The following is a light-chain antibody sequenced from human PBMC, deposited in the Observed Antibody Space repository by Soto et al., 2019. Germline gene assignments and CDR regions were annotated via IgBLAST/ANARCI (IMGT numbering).Light chain of an antibody. V-gene: IGKV2-28*01. Sequence: DIVMTQSPLSLPVTPGEPASISCRSSQSLLHSNGYNYLDWYLQKPGQSPQLLIYLGSNRASGVPDRFSGSGSGTDFTLKISRVDAEDVGVYYCMQAVQARWTFGQGTKVEI. CDR1: QSLLHSNGYNY. CDR2: LGS. J-gene: IGKJ1*01. CDR3: MQAVQARWT.